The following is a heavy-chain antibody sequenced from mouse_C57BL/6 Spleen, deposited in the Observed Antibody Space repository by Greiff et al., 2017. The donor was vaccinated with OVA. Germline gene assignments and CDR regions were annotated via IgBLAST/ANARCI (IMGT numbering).Heavy chain of an antibody. D-gene: IGHD1-1*01. CDR2: INPSSGYT. CDR3: ARCGSSPPPWVDY. Sequence: QVQLQQSGAELAKPGASVKLSCKASGYTFTSYWMHWVKQRPGQGLEWIGYINPSSGYTKYNQKFKDKATLTADKSSSTAYMQLSRLTYEDSAVYYCARCGSSPPPWVDYWGQGTTLTVSS. J-gene: IGHJ2*01. CDR1: GYTFTSYW. V-gene: IGHV1-7*01.